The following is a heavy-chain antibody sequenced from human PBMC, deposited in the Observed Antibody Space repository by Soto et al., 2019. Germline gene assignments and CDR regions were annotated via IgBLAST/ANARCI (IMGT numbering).Heavy chain of an antibody. V-gene: IGHV3-23*01. CDR2: FTGGGRT. CDR3: AKGNQGSD. J-gene: IGHJ4*02. Sequence: VQLLDSEGGLVQPGGSLRLSCAASGFTFSTYAMGWVRRAPGKGLEWVSTFTGGGRTFYADFVKGRFTISRDNSKNTLYLQMNSLRADDTAVYYCAKGNQGSDWGQGTLVTVSS. CDR1: GFTFSTYA.